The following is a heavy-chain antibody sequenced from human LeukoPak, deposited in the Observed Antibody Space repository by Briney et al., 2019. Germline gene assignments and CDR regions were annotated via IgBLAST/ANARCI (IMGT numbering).Heavy chain of an antibody. Sequence: GGSLRLSCAASGFTFTTFAMSWVRQAPGKGLQWVSTISGSGGSTYYADSVKGRFTISRDNSKNTLYLQMNSLRAEDTAVYYCAKDYYDSGSYYKEFDYWGQGTLVTVSS. D-gene: IGHD3-10*01. CDR2: ISGSGGST. J-gene: IGHJ4*02. CDR1: GFTFTTFA. CDR3: AKDYYDSGSYYKEFDY. V-gene: IGHV3-23*01.